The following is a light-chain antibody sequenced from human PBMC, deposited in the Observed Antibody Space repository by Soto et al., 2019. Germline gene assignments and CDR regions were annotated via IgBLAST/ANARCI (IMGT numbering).Light chain of an antibody. V-gene: IGKV3-15*01. J-gene: IGKJ2*01. CDR1: QSISRT. CDR2: GAS. Sequence: EIVMTQSPASLSVSPGERATLSCRASQSISRTLAWYQQKPGQAPRLLIYGASTRATRIPARFSGRGSGTDFTLTISSLQSEDFAVYYCQQYDSWRYTFGQGTKLEIK. CDR3: QQYDSWRYT.